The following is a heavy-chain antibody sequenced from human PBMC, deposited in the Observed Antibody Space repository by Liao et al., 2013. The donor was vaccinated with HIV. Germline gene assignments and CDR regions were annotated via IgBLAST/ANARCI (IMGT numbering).Heavy chain of an antibody. CDR2: ISHSGNT. Sequence: QVQLQQWGAGLLKPSETLSLTCGVYGGSFRGYSWSWIRQPPGKALEWIGYISHSGNTYYNPSLKSRVAISVDGSKNQFSLNLTSVTAADTAIYYCARVKGAFDVWGLGTMVIVSS. CDR3: ARVKGAFDV. V-gene: IGHV4-34*01. J-gene: IGHJ3*01. CDR1: GGSFRGYS.